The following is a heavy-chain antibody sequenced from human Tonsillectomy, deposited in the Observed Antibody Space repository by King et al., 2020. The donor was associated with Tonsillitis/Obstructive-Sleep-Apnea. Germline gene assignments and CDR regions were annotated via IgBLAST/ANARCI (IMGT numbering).Heavy chain of an antibody. CDR2: IYYSGST. Sequence: QLQESGPGLVKPSETLSLTCTVSGGSVSSGSYYWSWIRQPPGKGLEWIGYIYYSGSTNYNPSLKSRVTISVDTSKSQFSLKLSSVTAADTAVYYCARTYTEGLGITSWYFDLWGRGTLVTVSS. CDR3: ARTYTEGLGITSWYFDL. J-gene: IGHJ2*01. CDR1: GGSVSSGSYY. V-gene: IGHV4-61*01. D-gene: IGHD7-27*01.